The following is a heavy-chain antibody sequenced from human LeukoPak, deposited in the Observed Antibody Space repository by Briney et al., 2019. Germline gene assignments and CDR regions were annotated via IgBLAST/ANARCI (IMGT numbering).Heavy chain of an antibody. CDR2: ISAYNGNT. D-gene: IGHD6-13*01. V-gene: IGHV1-18*01. CDR1: GYTFTSYG. CDR3: ARGEYSSSWPRGWFDP. J-gene: IGHJ5*02. Sequence: ASVKVSCKATGYTFTSYGISWVRQAPGQGLEWMGWISAYNGNTNYAQKLQGRVTMTTDTSTSTAYMELRSLRSDDTAVYYCARGEYSSSWPRGWFDPWGQGTLVTVSS.